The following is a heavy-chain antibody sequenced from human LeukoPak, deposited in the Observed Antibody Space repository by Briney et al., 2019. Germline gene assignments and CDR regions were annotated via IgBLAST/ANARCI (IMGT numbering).Heavy chain of an antibody. D-gene: IGHD5-18*01. CDR2: IYPGDSDT. CDR1: GYSFTSYW. Sequence: GESLKISCQGSGYSFTSYWIGWVRQMPGKGLEWMGIIYPGDSDTRYSPSFQGQVTISADKSISTAYLQWSSLKASDTAMYYCARAPSRGYSYGYFDYWGQGTLVTVSS. J-gene: IGHJ4*02. CDR3: ARAPSRGYSYGYFDY. V-gene: IGHV5-51*01.